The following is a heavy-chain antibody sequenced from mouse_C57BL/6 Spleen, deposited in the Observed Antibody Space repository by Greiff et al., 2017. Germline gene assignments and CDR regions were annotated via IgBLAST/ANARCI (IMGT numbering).Heavy chain of an antibody. Sequence: QVQLKESGAELVKPGASVKISCKASGYAFSSYWMNWVKQRPGKGLEWIGQIYPGDGDTNYNGKFTGKATLTADKSSSTAYMQLSSLTSEDSAVYFCARGHYDYDYYGMDYWGQGTSVTVSS. V-gene: IGHV1-80*01. J-gene: IGHJ4*01. CDR2: IYPGDGDT. D-gene: IGHD2-4*01. CDR1: GYAFSSYW. CDR3: ARGHYDYDYYGMDY.